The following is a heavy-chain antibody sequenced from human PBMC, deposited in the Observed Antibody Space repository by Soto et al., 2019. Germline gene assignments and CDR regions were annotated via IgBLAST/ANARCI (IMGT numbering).Heavy chain of an antibody. Sequence: QVQLQESGPGLVKPSQTLSLTCSVSGESINSGGYYWSWIRHHPRKGLEWIGYIYDSERAYYNPPLKSRVTISMYTSKNHFAMRLSSVTAADTAVYYCARASSSSAAADYWGQGTQVTVSS. CDR2: IYDSERA. CDR1: GESINSGGYY. CDR3: ARASSSSAAADY. V-gene: IGHV4-31*03. D-gene: IGHD6-6*01. J-gene: IGHJ4*02.